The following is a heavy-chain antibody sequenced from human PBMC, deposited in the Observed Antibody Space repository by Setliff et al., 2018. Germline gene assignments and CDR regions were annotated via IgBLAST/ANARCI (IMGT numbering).Heavy chain of an antibody. CDR2: IVPQTRTT. V-gene: IGHV1-69*13. D-gene: IGHD4-17*01. J-gene: IGHJ6*02. CDR3: ATEGRGVTTAH. CDR1: GVTFSTYA. Sequence: SVKVSCKASGVTFSTYAMNWVRQAPGQGLEWVGVIVPQTRTTSYAQKFQGRVTITADESTTTGYMELSGLRSDDTAVYFCATEGRGVTTAHWGQGTTVTVSS.